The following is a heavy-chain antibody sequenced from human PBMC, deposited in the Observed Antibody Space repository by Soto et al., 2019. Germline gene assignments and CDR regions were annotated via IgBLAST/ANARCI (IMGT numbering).Heavy chain of an antibody. D-gene: IGHD3-9*01. CDR2: IYYSGST. V-gene: IGHV4-59*08. CDR1: GGSISSYY. J-gene: IGHJ5*02. Sequence: PSETLSLTCTVSGGSISSYYWSWIRQPPGKGLEWIGYIYYSGSTNYNPSLKSRVTISVDTSKNQFSLKLSSVTAADTAVYYCARLKTLLRYFDWFPPGWFDPWGQGTLVTVSS. CDR3: ARLKTLLRYFDWFPPGWFDP.